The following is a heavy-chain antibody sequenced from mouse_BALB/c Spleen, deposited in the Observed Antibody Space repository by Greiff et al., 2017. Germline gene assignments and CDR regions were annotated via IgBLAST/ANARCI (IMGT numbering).Heavy chain of an antibody. V-gene: IGHV3-8*02. Sequence: EVQLVESGPSLVKPSQTLSLTCSVTGDSITSGYWNWIRKFPGNKLEYMGYISYSGSTYYNPSLKSRISITRDTSKNQYYLQLNSVTTEDTATYYCASRGLRRSGDAMDYWGQGTSVTVSS. D-gene: IGHD2-4*01. CDR3: ASRGLRRSGDAMDY. J-gene: IGHJ4*01. CDR2: ISYSGST. CDR1: GDSITSGY.